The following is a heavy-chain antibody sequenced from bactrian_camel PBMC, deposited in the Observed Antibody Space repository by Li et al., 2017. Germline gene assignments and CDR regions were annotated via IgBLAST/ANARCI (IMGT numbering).Heavy chain of an antibody. J-gene: IGHJ4*01. V-gene: IGHV3S35*01. CDR3: AATGDTWGGDFGH. Sequence: QLVESGGGLVQPGGSLRLSCAASGFTFSIYTMNWVRQAPGKGLEWVSYINSGGGSTFYAEHVKGRFTISRDNAKNTVYLQMTSLKSDDTARYYCAATGDTWGGDFGHWGQGTQVTVS. CDR2: INSGGGST. D-gene: IGHD4*01. CDR1: GFTFSIYT.